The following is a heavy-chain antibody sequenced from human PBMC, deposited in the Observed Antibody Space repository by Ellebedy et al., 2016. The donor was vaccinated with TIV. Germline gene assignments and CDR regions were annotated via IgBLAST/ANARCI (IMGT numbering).Heavy chain of an antibody. V-gene: IGHV3-21*01. Sequence: GESLKISCAASGFTFSSYSMNWVRQAPGKGLEWVSSISSSSTYIYYADSVRGRFTISRDNSKNTLYLQMNSLRAEDTAVYYCARSIAAAGYPPKYWGQGTLVTVSS. J-gene: IGHJ4*02. CDR1: GFTFSSYS. CDR2: ISSSSTYI. CDR3: ARSIAAAGYPPKY. D-gene: IGHD6-13*01.